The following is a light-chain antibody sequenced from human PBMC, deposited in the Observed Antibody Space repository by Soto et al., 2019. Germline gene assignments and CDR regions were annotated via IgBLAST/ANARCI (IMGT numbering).Light chain of an antibody. CDR2: GAS. J-gene: IGKJ2*01. CDR3: QQYNNWPPYT. Sequence: LVMTQSPATLSVSAGDRAALSCMAIQSISSNLAWYQQKPCQAPGLLIYGASTRATGIPARFSGSGSGTEFTLTISSLQSEDVAVYYCQQYNNWPPYTFGQGTKVDI. CDR1: QSISSN. V-gene: IGKV3-15*01.